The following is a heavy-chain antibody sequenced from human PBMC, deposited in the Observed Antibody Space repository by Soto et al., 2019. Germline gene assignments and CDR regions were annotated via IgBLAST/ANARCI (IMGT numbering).Heavy chain of an antibody. V-gene: IGHV4-34*01. CDR3: ARFRRGPAALFDKN. CDR1: GGPFSGFY. CDR2: INQSGTT. J-gene: IGHJ4*02. Sequence: TSETLSLTCAVYGGPFSGFYWSWIRQPPGKELEWIGEINQSGTTNYNPSLKSRVTMSVDTSKKQFSLNLRSVTAADTAIYYCARFRRGPAALFDKNWGPGTLVTVSS. D-gene: IGHD2-2*01.